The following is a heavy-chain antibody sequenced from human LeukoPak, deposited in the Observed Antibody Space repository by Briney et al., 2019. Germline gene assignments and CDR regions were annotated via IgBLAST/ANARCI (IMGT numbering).Heavy chain of an antibody. CDR3: ARVVHIVVVPAAIWMLDY. CDR2: IYYSGST. V-gene: IGHV4-59*08. D-gene: IGHD2-2*02. CDR1: GGSINNYY. Sequence: SETLSLTCTVSGGSINNYYWTWIRQPPGKGLEWIGFIYYSGSTYYNPSLKSRVTISVDTSKNQFSLKLSSVTAANPAVYYCARVVHIVVVPAAIWMLDYWGQGTLVTVSS. J-gene: IGHJ4*02.